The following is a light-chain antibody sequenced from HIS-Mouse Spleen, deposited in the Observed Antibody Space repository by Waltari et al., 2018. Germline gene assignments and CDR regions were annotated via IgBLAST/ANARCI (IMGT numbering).Light chain of an antibody. V-gene: IGLV2-11*01. J-gene: IGLJ1*01. CDR3: CSYAGSYTGV. CDR1: STDVGCYYY. Sequence: QSALTQPRSVSGSPGQSVTISCTGTSTDVGCYYYVPCYQQHPGKAPKLMIYDVSKRPSGVPDRFSGSKSGNTASLTISGLQAEDEADYYCCSYAGSYTGVFGTGTKVTVL. CDR2: DVS.